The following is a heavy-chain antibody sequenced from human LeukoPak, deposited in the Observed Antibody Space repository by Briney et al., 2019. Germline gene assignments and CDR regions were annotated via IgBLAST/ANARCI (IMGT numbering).Heavy chain of an antibody. J-gene: IGHJ4*02. CDR2: IYYSGSA. CDR1: GVTISRSNYF. V-gene: IGHV4-39*07. Sequence: SETLSLTCTVSGVTISRSNYFWGCIRQPPGKGLEWIGSIYYSGSAFYNPSLQSRVTILVDTSKNQFSLNLRSVTAADTAVYYCAALGDGRTFDNWGQGTLVTVSS. CDR3: AALGDGRTFDN. D-gene: IGHD1-26*01.